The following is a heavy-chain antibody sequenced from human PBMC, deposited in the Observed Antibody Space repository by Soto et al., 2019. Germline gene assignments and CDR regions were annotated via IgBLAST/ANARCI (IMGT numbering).Heavy chain of an antibody. V-gene: IGHV1-69*06. CDR2: IIPMSGRP. CDR3: TRRGRQSANWFDP. J-gene: IGHJ5*02. CDR1: GGTFNSFS. Sequence: QVQLVQSGAEVKTPGSSVKVSCKASGGTFNSFSIDWVRQAPGQGLEWMGGIIPMSGRPNYAQRFQGRVRFSADKSTHTAYMEVNSLTYKDTAVYYCTRRGRQSANWFDPWGQGTLVTVSS.